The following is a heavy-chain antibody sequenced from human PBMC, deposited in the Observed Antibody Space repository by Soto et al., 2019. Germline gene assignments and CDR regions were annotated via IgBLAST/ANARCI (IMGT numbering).Heavy chain of an antibody. CDR2: ISGSGGST. J-gene: IGHJ4*02. Sequence: PGGSLRLSCAASGFTFSSYAMSWVRQAPGKGLEWVSAISGSGGSTYYVDSVKGRFTFSRDNSKNTLYLQMNSLRAEDTAVYYCAKAPHYDYIWGNSLVNDYWGQGTLVTVSS. D-gene: IGHD3-16*01. CDR3: AKAPHYDYIWGNSLVNDY. CDR1: GFTFSSYA. V-gene: IGHV3-23*01.